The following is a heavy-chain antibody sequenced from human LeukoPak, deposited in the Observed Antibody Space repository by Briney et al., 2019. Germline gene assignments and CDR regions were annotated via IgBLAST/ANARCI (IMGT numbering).Heavy chain of an antibody. CDR2: IYTSGST. Sequence: SQTLSLTCTVSGGSISSGSYYWSWIRQPAGKGLEWIGRIYTSGSTNYNPSLKSRVTISVDTSKNQFSLKLSSVTAADTAVYYCARDPNSPRGDPWGQGTLVTVSS. CDR3: ARDPNSPRGDP. CDR1: GGSISSGSYY. V-gene: IGHV4-61*02. D-gene: IGHD3-10*01. J-gene: IGHJ5*02.